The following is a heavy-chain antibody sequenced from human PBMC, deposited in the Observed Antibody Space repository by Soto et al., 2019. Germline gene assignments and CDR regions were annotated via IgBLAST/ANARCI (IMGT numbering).Heavy chain of an antibody. Sequence: ASVKVSCKASGGTFSSYAISWVRQAPGQGLEWMGGIIPIFGTANYAQKFQGRVTITADESTSTAYMELSSLRSEDTAVYYCARELLQLELGIWYFDLWGRGTLVTVSS. CDR1: GGTFSSYA. CDR2: IIPIFGTA. D-gene: IGHD7-27*01. V-gene: IGHV1-69*13. CDR3: ARELLQLELGIWYFDL. J-gene: IGHJ2*01.